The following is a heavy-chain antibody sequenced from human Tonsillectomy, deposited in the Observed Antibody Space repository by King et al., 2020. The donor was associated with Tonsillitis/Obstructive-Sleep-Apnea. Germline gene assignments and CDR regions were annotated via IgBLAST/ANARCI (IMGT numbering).Heavy chain of an antibody. Sequence: VQLVESGGGLVKPGGSLRLSCAASGFTFRSYSMNWVRQAPGKGLERVSSISTSSTYIYYADSLKGRFTISRDNARNSLYLQMNSLRAEDTAVYYCARDVSNYYDSSGYYPFFDYWGQGTLVTVSS. CDR3: ARDVSNYYDSSGYYPFFDY. CDR1: GFTFRSYS. D-gene: IGHD3-22*01. J-gene: IGHJ4*02. CDR2: ISTSSTYI. V-gene: IGHV3-21*01.